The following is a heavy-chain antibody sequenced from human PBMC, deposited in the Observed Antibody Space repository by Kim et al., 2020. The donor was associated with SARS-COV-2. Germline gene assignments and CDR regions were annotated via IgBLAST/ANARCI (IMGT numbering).Heavy chain of an antibody. D-gene: IGHD3-10*01. CDR2: IYYSGST. Sequence: SETLSLTCTVSGGSISSSSYYWGWIRQPPGKGLEWIGSIYYSGSTYYNPSLKSRVTISVDTSKNQFSLKLSSVTAADTAVYYCARGKGFGELAPMDVWG. V-gene: IGHV4-39*01. CDR3: ARGKGFGELAPMDV. CDR1: GGSISSSSYY. J-gene: IGHJ6*02.